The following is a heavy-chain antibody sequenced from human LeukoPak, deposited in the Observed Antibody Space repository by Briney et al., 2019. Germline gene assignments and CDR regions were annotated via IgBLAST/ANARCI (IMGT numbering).Heavy chain of an antibody. D-gene: IGHD3-22*01. CDR1: GYTFTSYG. J-gene: IGHJ4*02. CDR3: ASSLGYYDSSGYYYRY. CDR2: ISAYNGNT. V-gene: IGHV1-18*01. Sequence: ASVKVSCKASGYTFTSYGISWVRQAPGQGLECMGWISAYNGNTNYAQKLQRRVTMTTDTSTSTAYIELRSLRSDDTAVYYCASSLGYYDSSGYYYRYWGQGTLVTVSS.